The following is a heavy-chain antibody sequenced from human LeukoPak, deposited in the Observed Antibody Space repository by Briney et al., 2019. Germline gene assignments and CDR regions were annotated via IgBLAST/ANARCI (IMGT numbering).Heavy chain of an antibody. V-gene: IGHV3-74*01. CDR1: GLTISDSW. J-gene: IGHJ4*02. CDR3: ARDAGWGRLDS. D-gene: IGHD3-16*01. CDR2: LASDENNR. Sequence: GSLRLSCAASGLTISDSWIHWVRQVPGKGLMWVSRLASDENNRIYADSVKGRFTISRDNAKNTLFLQMNSLRVEDTGFYYCARDAGWGRLDSWGQGALVTVSS.